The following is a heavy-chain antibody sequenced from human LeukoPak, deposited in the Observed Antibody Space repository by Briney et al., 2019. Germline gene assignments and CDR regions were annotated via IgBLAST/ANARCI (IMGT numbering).Heavy chain of an antibody. V-gene: IGHV4-30-4*08. J-gene: IGHJ4*02. D-gene: IGHD4-23*01. CDR1: GGSISSGDYY. CDR3: ARGVGTGPVDY. Sequence: SETLSLTCTVSGGSISSGDYYWSWIRQPPGKGLEWIGYIYYSGSTYYNPSLKSRVTISVDTSKNQFSLKLSSVTAADTAVYYSARGVGTGPVDYWGQGTLVTVSS. CDR2: IYYSGST.